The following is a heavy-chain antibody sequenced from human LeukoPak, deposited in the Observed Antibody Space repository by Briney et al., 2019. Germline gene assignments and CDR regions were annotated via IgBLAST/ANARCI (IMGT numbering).Heavy chain of an antibody. CDR3: AKGGGFDWLNYYYMDV. CDR2: ISHDGTLK. Sequence: GRSLRLSCAGSGFTFTRYSMHWVRQAPGKGLEWVAVISHDGTLKYYADSVKGRFSISRDNSKNTLYLQMSSLRAEDTAVYYCAKGGGFDWLNYYYMDVWGKGTTVIISS. V-gene: IGHV3-30*04. D-gene: IGHD3-9*01. J-gene: IGHJ6*03. CDR1: GFTFTRYS.